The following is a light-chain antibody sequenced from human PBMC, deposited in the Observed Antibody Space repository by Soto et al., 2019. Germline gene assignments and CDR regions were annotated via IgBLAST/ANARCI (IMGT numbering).Light chain of an antibody. Sequence: EIVMTQSPSTLPVSPGERATLSCRASQSVSINLAWYQQKPGQVPRLLIYGASTRANGIPARFSGSGFGTEFTLTISSLQSEDSAVYYCQHYNNWLSWTFGQGTKVDI. J-gene: IGKJ1*01. V-gene: IGKV3-15*01. CDR3: QHYNNWLSWT. CDR2: GAS. CDR1: QSVSIN.